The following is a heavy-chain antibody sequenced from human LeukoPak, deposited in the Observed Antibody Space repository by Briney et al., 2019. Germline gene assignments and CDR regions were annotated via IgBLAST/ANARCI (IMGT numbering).Heavy chain of an antibody. CDR1: GFTFSSYA. CDR2: ISGSGGST. Sequence: GGSLRLSCAASGFTFSSYAMSWVRQAPGKGLEWVSAISGSGGSTYYADSVKGRFTISRDNSKDTLYLQMNSLRAEDTAVYYCAKDYDSSGYYSTSANYWGQGTLVTVSS. V-gene: IGHV3-23*01. CDR3: AKDYDSSGYYSTSANY. D-gene: IGHD3-22*01. J-gene: IGHJ4*02.